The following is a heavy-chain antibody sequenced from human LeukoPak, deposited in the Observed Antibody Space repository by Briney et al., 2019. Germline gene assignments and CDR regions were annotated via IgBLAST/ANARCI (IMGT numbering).Heavy chain of an antibody. CDR3: ARDSALAQAVMFDY. CDR1: GFTFSSDW. J-gene: IGHJ4*02. Sequence: GGSLRLSCAASGFTFSSDWMSWVRQAPGKGLEWVANIKQDGSEKYYADSVKGRFTISRDNAKNSLYLQMNSLRAEDTAVYYCARDSALAQAVMFDYWGQGTLVTVSS. D-gene: IGHD6-19*01. CDR2: IKQDGSEK. V-gene: IGHV3-7*01.